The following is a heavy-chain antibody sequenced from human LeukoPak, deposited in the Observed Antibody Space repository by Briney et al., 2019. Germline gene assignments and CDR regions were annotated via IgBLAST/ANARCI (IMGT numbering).Heavy chain of an antibody. Sequence: SETLSLTCSVSGDSISSRSYYWGWIRQPPGKGLEWIGSMSSSGSTYYNPSLKSRVTISLDTSKNQFSLNLNSVTAADTAVYYCASSLDTAMVPDYWGQGTLVTVSS. CDR3: ASSLDTAMVPDY. D-gene: IGHD5-18*01. J-gene: IGHJ4*02. CDR2: MSSSGST. V-gene: IGHV4-39*07. CDR1: GDSISSRSYY.